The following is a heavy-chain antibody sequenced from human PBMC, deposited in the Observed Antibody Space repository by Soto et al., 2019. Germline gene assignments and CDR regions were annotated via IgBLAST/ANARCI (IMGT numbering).Heavy chain of an antibody. Sequence: SLRLSCAAAGFTFTRYSMNWVRQAPGKGLEWVSSISSTTNYIYYGDSMKGRFTISRDNAKNSLYLEMNSLRAEDTAVYYCARESEDLTSNFDYWGQGTLVTVSS. V-gene: IGHV3-21*06. CDR1: GFTFTRYS. CDR2: ISSTTNYI. J-gene: IGHJ4*02. CDR3: ARESEDLTSNFDY.